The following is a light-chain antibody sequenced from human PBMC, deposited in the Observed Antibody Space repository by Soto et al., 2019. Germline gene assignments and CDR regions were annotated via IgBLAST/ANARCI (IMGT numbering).Light chain of an antibody. CDR3: QQYGSSPSWT. Sequence: EIVLTQSPATLSVSPGERATLSCRASQSVSSYLAWYQQKPGQAPRLLIYDASNRATGIPARFSGSGSGTDFTLTISTLEPEDSAVYYCQQYGSSPSWTFGQGTKVEIK. V-gene: IGKV3-11*01. CDR1: QSVSSY. CDR2: DAS. J-gene: IGKJ1*01.